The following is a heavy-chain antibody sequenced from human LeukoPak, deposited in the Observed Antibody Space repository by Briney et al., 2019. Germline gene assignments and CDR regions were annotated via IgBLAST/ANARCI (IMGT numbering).Heavy chain of an antibody. J-gene: IGHJ4*02. CDR3: ARDSHYDILTGYYTPLDY. CDR1: GFTFSSYS. Sequence: GGSLRLSCAASGFTFSSYSMNWVRQAPGKGLEWVSSISSSSSYIYYADSVKGRFTISGDNAKNSLYLQMNSLRAEDTAVYYCARDSHYDILTGYYTPLDYWGQGTLVTVSS. V-gene: IGHV3-21*01. CDR2: ISSSSSYI. D-gene: IGHD3-9*01.